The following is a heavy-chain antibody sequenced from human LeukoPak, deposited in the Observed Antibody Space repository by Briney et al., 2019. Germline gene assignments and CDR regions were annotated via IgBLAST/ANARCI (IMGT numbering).Heavy chain of an antibody. CDR3: ARGPKYNGSYPYYFDY. CDR2: IYSGGST. CDR1: GFTFSSNY. Sequence: GGSLRLSCAASGFTFSSNYMSWVRQAPGEGLEWVSVIYSGGSTYYADSVKGRFTISRDNSKNTLYLQMNSLRAEDTAVYYCARGPKYNGSYPYYFDYWGQGTLVTVSS. V-gene: IGHV3-66*01. D-gene: IGHD1-26*01. J-gene: IGHJ4*02.